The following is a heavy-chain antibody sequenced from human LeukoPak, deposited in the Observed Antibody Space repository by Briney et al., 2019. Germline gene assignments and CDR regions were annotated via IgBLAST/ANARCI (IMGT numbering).Heavy chain of an antibody. J-gene: IGHJ4*02. CDR2: SYYSGST. D-gene: IGHD3-10*01. CDR1: GGSISSGGYY. Sequence: SQTLSLTCTVSGGSISSGGYYWSWIRQHPGKGLEWIGYSYYSGSTNYNPSLKSRVTISLDTSKNQFSLKLSSVTAADTAVYYCARSGSYYGSTSGWGQGTLVTVSP. V-gene: IGHV4-31*02. CDR3: ARSGSYYGSTSG.